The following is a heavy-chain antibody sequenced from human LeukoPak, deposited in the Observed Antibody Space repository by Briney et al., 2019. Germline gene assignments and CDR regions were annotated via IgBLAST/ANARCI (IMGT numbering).Heavy chain of an antibody. CDR3: TREDHSNYNY. CDR1: GFTFSSYS. J-gene: IGHJ4*02. V-gene: IGHV3-7*01. Sequence: GGSLRLSYAASGFTFSSYSMNWVRQAPGKGLEWVASIKQDGGETFYVDSVKGRFTISRDNAKNSLYLQMNSLRAEDTAVYYCTREDHSNYNYWGQGTLVTVSS. D-gene: IGHD4-11*01. CDR2: IKQDGGET.